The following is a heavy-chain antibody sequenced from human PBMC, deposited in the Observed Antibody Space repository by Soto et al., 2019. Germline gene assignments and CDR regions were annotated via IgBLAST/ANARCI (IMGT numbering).Heavy chain of an antibody. CDR1: GYTFTSYY. CDR3: ARDRGCSGGSCYLFDY. J-gene: IGHJ4*02. Sequence: EASVKVSCKASGYTFTSYYMHWVRQAPGQGLEWMGIINPSGGSTSYAQKFQGRVTMTRDTSTSTVYMELSSLRSEDTAVYYCARDRGCSGGSCYLFDYWGQGTLVTVSS. V-gene: IGHV1-46*03. D-gene: IGHD2-15*01. CDR2: INPSGGST.